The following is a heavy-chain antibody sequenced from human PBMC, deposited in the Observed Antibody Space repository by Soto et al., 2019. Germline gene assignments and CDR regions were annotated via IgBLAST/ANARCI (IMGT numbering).Heavy chain of an antibody. Sequence: ALVKVSCKASGGTFSSYTISWVRQAPGQGLEWMGRIIPILGIANYAQKFQGRVTITADKSTSTAYMELSSLRSEDTAVYYCARDPIAAAGKDYFDYWGQGTLVTVSS. V-gene: IGHV1-69*04. CDR1: GGTFSSYT. D-gene: IGHD6-13*01. CDR3: ARDPIAAAGKDYFDY. CDR2: IIPILGIA. J-gene: IGHJ4*02.